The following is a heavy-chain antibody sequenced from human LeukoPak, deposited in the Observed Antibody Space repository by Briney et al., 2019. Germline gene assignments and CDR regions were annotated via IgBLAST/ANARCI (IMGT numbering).Heavy chain of an antibody. Sequence: SETLSLTCTVSGGSISSVSYYWGWVRQPPGEGLGWVGTIYYSVATYYNPSLKSRVTISVDTSKNQFSLKVSSVIAADTALYYCARHIWQSTARPWFDPWGQGTLVTVSS. CDR3: ARHIWQSTARPWFDP. CDR2: IYYSVAT. V-gene: IGHV4-39*01. CDR1: GGSISSVSYY. D-gene: IGHD2-21*01. J-gene: IGHJ5*02.